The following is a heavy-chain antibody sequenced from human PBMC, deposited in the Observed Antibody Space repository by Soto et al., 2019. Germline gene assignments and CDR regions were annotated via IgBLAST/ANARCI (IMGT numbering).Heavy chain of an antibody. CDR3: ARGGYSGRGRVDY. D-gene: IGHD1-26*01. Sequence: EVQLVESGGGLVQSGGSLRLSCAASGFTFSDHYMDWVRQAPGKGLEWVGRTRNKANSYTTEYVASVKGRFTISRDDSKNSLYLQMNSLKTEDTAVYYCARGGYSGRGRVDYWGQGTLVTVSS. CDR2: TRNKANSYTT. CDR1: GFTFSDHY. V-gene: IGHV3-72*01. J-gene: IGHJ4*02.